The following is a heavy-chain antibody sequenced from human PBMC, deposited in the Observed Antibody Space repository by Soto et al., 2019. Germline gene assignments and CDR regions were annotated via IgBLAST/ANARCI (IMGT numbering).Heavy chain of an antibody. D-gene: IGHD2-15*01. CDR3: ATDHGTFADSSTFAY. CDR1: GFIFSNNG. J-gene: IGHJ4*02. Sequence: GGSLRLSCVGSGFIFSNNGMHWVRQTPGKGLEWVAFMSYDGSDTFYADSVKGRFTISRDNSKNTLFLHMSNLRSEDTAVYYCATDHGTFADSSTFAYWGQGTLVTVSS. V-gene: IGHV3-30*02. CDR2: MSYDGSDT.